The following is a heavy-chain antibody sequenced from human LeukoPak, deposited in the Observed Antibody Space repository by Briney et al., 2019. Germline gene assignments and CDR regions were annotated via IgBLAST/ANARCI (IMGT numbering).Heavy chain of an antibody. V-gene: IGHV3-23*01. J-gene: IGHJ4*02. CDR3: AKRVTVTTKYFDS. CDR1: GFIFSAYA. CDR2: IGTGGET. Sequence: GGSLRISCAASGFIFSAYAMSWVRQVPGQGLEWISVIGTGGETHYAESVRGRFTISRSNFKNTLYLQMNSLRAEDTAVYYCAKRVTVTTKYFDSWGQGTLVTVSS. D-gene: IGHD4-17*01.